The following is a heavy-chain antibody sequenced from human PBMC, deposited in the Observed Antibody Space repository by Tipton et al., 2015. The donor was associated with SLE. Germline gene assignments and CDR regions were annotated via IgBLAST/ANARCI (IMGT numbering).Heavy chain of an antibody. V-gene: IGHV4-61*09. Sequence: TLSLTCTVSGGSISSGGYYWSWIRQPPGKGLEWIGYIYTSGSTNYNPSPKSRVTISVDTSKNQFSLKLSSVTAADTAVYYCARGGGAAAGLFDYWGQGTLVTVSS. CDR2: IYTSGST. J-gene: IGHJ4*02. D-gene: IGHD6-13*01. CDR3: ARGGGAAAGLFDY. CDR1: GGSISSGGYY.